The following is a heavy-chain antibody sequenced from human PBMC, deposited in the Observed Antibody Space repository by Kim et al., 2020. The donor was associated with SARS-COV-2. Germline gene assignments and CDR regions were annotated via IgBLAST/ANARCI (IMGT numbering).Heavy chain of an antibody. CDR2: ISSNGGST. J-gene: IGHJ6*02. Sequence: GGSLRLSCSASGFTFSSYAMHWVRQAPGKGLEYVSAISSNGGSTYYADSVKGRFTISRDNSKNTLYLQMSILRAEDTAVYYCVKDQGYCSGGSCYLGRYGMDVWGQGTTVTVSS. CDR1: GFTFSSYA. CDR3: VKDQGYCSGGSCYLGRYGMDV. D-gene: IGHD2-15*01. V-gene: IGHV3-64D*09.